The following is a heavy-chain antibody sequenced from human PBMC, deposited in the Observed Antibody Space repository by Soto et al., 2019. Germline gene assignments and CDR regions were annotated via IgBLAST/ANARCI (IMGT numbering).Heavy chain of an antibody. CDR3: ERGSYGYKIDY. CDR1: GFTFSSYW. V-gene: IGHV3-7*03. Sequence: EVHLVESGGDLVQPGGSLRLSCAASGFTFSSYWMNWVRQAPGKGLEWVGFIKQDGSEKYYVDSVKGRYTISRDNAKQSLYLQMDTLRVEDTAVYYCERGSYGYKIDYWGQGSLVTVCS. CDR2: IKQDGSEK. D-gene: IGHD1-20*01. J-gene: IGHJ4*02.